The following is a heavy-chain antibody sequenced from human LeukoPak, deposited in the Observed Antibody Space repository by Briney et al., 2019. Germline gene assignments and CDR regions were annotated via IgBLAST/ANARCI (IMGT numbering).Heavy chain of an antibody. J-gene: IGHJ4*02. CDR3: ARERGSRRVLYYFDY. CDR2: INAGNGNT. Sequence: ASVKVSCTASGYTFTSYAMHWVRQAPGQRLEWMGWINAGNGNTKYSQKFQGRVTITRDTSASTAYMELSSLRSEDTAVYYCARERGSRRVLYYFDYWGQGTLVTVSS. V-gene: IGHV1-3*01. D-gene: IGHD2-15*01. CDR1: GYTFTSYA.